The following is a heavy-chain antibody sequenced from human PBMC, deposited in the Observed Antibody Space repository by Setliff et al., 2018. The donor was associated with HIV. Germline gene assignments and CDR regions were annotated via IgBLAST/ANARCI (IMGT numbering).Heavy chain of an antibody. D-gene: IGHD6-19*01. J-gene: IGHJ5*02. CDR1: GDSITSGHFY. Sequence: SEALSLTCTVSGDSITSGHFYWGWIRQAPGKGLALIGNILDGRVTFFNPSLRGRVTISLDASKNQVSLTLRSVTAADSAVYHCARTHSGRGGGAYFDPSGQGILVTVSS. CDR2: ILDGRVT. V-gene: IGHV4-39*01. CDR3: ARTHSGRGGGAYFDP.